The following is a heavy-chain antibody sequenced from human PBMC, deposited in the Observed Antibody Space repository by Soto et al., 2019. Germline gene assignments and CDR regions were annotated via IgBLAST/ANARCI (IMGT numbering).Heavy chain of an antibody. V-gene: IGHV4-59*01. Sequence: SETLSLTCTVSGGTISSYYWSWIRQPPGKGLEWIGYIYYSGSTNYNPSLKSRVTISVDTSKNQFSLKLSSVTAADTAVYYCARDGGYGDPRYYYYYMDVWGKGTTVTVSS. CDR3: ARDGGYGDPRYYYYYMDV. CDR2: IYYSGST. D-gene: IGHD4-17*01. J-gene: IGHJ6*03. CDR1: GGTISSYY.